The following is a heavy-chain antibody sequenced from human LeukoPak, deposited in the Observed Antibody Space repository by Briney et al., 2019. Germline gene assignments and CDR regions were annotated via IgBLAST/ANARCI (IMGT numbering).Heavy chain of an antibody. Sequence: PGGSLRLSCAVSGFTFSSYDMNWVRQAPGKGLEWVSGISDSGGSTYYADSVKGRFTISRDNSKNTLYLQMNSLRAEDTAVYYCAKDSWYDSSGSHFDYWGQGTLVTVSS. D-gene: IGHD3-22*01. V-gene: IGHV3-23*01. CDR3: AKDSWYDSSGSHFDY. CDR1: GFTFSSYD. J-gene: IGHJ4*02. CDR2: ISDSGGST.